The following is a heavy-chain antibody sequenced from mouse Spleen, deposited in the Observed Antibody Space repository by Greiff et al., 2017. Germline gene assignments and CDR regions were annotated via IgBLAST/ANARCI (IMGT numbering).Heavy chain of an antibody. CDR2: INPSTGGT. J-gene: IGHJ4*01. CDR1: GYSFTGYY. CDR3: ARDYGSSGDYAMDY. Sequence: VQLKESGPVLVKPGASVKISCKASGYSFTGYYMNWGKQSPEKSLEWIGEINPSTGGTTYNQKFKAKATLTVDKSSSTAYMQLKSLTSEDSAVYYCARDYGSSGDYAMDYWGQGTSVTVSS. V-gene: IGHV1-42*01. D-gene: IGHD1-1*01.